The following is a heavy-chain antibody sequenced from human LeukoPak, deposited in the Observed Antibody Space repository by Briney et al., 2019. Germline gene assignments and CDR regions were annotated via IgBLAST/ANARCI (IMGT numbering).Heavy chain of an antibody. Sequence: GGSLRLSCAASGFTFSSYAMHWVRQAPGKGLEWVAVISYDGSNKYYADSVKGRFTISRDNSKNTLYLQMNSLRAEDTAVYYCAREAPSYGSGSYSQETENYFDYWGQGTLVTVSS. CDR3: AREAPSYGSGSYSQETENYFDY. J-gene: IGHJ4*02. V-gene: IGHV3-30*04. D-gene: IGHD3-10*01. CDR1: GFTFSSYA. CDR2: ISYDGSNK.